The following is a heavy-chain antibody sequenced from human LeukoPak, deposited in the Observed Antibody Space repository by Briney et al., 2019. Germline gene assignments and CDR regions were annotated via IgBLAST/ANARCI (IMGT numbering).Heavy chain of an antibody. D-gene: IGHD3-10*01. V-gene: IGHV3-23*01. Sequence: PGGSLRLSCAASGFTFSNYAVSWVRQAPGKGLEWVSGISGSGYSTYYADSVKGRFTISRDNSKQTLYLQMTGLRDEDTALYYCAKAINSYENFGELQGMDVWGQGTTVTVSS. CDR1: GFTFSNYA. CDR3: AKAINSYENFGELQGMDV. J-gene: IGHJ6*02. CDR2: ISGSGYST.